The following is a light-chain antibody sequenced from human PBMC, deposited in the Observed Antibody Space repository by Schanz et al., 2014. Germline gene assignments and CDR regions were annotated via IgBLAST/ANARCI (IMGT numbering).Light chain of an antibody. V-gene: IGKV3-20*01. CDR2: GAS. J-gene: IGKJ2*01. CDR3: QQYSISPPFT. Sequence: EIVLTQSPGTLSLSPGERATLSCRASQTFSRSYLAWYQQKPGQAPRLLIYGASARASGIPGRFSGGGSGTEFTLTISRLEPEDFAVYYCQQYSISPPFTFGQGTKLDLK. CDR1: QTFSRSY.